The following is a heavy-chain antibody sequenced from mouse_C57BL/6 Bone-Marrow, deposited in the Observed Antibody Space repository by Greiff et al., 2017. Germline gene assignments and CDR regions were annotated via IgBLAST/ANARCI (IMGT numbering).Heavy chain of an antibody. CDR3: ARGRLRRAFDY. J-gene: IGHJ2*01. V-gene: IGHV5-17*01. CDR2: ISSGSSTI. D-gene: IGHD2-4*01. Sequence: EVQVVESGGGLVKPGGSLKLSCAASGFTFSDYGMHWVRQAPEKGLEWVAYISSGSSTIYYADTVNGRFTISRDNAKNTLFLQMTSLRSEDTAMYYCARGRLRRAFDYWGQGTTLTVSA. CDR1: GFTFSDYG.